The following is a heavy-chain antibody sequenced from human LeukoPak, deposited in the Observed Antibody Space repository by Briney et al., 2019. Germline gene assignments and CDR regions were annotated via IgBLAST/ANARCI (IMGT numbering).Heavy chain of an antibody. J-gene: IGHJ6*02. CDR3: ARDGDPGGYYYYGMDV. CDR1: GYTFTSYA. D-gene: IGHD4-17*01. V-gene: IGHV7-4-1*02. CDR2: INTNTGNP. Sequence: ASVKVSCKASGYTFTSYAMNWVRQAPGQGLEWMGWINTNTGNPTYAQGFTGRFVFSLDTSVSTAYLQISSLKAEDTAVYYCARDGDPGGYYYYGMDVWGQGTTVTVSS.